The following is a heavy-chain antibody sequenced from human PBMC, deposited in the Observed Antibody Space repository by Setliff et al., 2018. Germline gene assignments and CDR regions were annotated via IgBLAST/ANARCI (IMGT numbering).Heavy chain of an antibody. V-gene: IGHV3-9*01. CDR1: GFTFDDYA. CDR2: ISWNSGSI. Sequence: HPGGSLRLSCAASGFTFDDYAMHWVRQAPGKGLEWVSGISWNSGSIGYADSVKGRFTISRDNAKNSLYLQMNSLRAEDTALYYCAKAAGYYDSSGYQYFQHWGQGTLVTVSS. D-gene: IGHD3-22*01. CDR3: AKAAGYYDSSGYQYFQH. J-gene: IGHJ1*01.